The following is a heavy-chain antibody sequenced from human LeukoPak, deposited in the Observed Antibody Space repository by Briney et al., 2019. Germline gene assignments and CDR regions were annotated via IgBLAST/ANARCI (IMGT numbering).Heavy chain of an antibody. Sequence: PSETLSLTCTVSGGSISSSSYYWGWIRQPPGKGLEWIGSIYYSGSTYYNPSLKSRVTISVDRSKNQFSLKLSSVTAADTAVYYCAHLWSDAFDIWGQGTMVTVSS. CDR3: AHLWSDAFDI. V-gene: IGHV4-39*07. J-gene: IGHJ3*02. CDR2: IYYSGST. D-gene: IGHD2-21*01. CDR1: GGSISSSSYY.